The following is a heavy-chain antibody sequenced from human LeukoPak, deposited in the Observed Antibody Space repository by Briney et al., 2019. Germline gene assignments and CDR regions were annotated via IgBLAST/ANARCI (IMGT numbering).Heavy chain of an antibody. V-gene: IGHV3-48*02. D-gene: IGHD2-21*02. CDR1: GFTFSSYA. Sequence: GGSLRLSCAASGFTFSSYAMSWVRQAPGKGLEWLSHISSSSSTIYYADSVKGRFTISRDNADNSLYLQMNSLRDEDTAVYYCARRACGGDCYYLDYWGQGTLVTVSS. CDR3: ARRACGGDCYYLDY. J-gene: IGHJ4*02. CDR2: ISSSSSTI.